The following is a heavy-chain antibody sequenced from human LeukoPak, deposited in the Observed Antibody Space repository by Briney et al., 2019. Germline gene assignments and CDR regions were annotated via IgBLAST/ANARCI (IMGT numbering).Heavy chain of an antibody. CDR3: ATNYYARTKDGMDV. V-gene: IGHV3-53*04. D-gene: IGHD3-10*01. Sequence: GGSLRLSCAASGFTASSNYMSWVRQAPGKGLEWVSVIYSGGSTYYADSVKGRFTISRHNSKNTLYLQMNSLRAEDTAVYYCATNYYARTKDGMDVWGQGTTVTVSS. CDR1: GFTASSNY. CDR2: IYSGGST. J-gene: IGHJ6*02.